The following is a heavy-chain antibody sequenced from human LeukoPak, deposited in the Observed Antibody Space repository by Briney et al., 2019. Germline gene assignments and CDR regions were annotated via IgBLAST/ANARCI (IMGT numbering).Heavy chain of an antibody. D-gene: IGHD4-11*01. CDR3: AREEILTTAPRADY. V-gene: IGHV3-23*01. Sequence: GGSLRLSCAASGFTFSSYAMSWVRQAPGKGLEWVSAISGSGGSTYYADSVKGRFTISRDNSKNTLYLQMNSLRAEDTAVYYCAREEILTTAPRADYWGQGTLVTVSS. J-gene: IGHJ4*02. CDR2: ISGSGGST. CDR1: GFTFSSYA.